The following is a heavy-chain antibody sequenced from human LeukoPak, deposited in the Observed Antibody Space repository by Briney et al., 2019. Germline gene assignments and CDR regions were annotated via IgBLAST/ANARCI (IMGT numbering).Heavy chain of an antibody. CDR2: IYSGGTT. CDR3: ATLTVGATGYFQH. CDR1: GFMVSSNY. D-gene: IGHD1-26*01. V-gene: IGHV3-53*01. Sequence: GGSLRLSCAASGFMVSSNYMSWVRQAPGKGLEWVSIIYSGGTTYYADSVRGRFSISRDNSKNTVFLQMNNLRAEDTAVYYCATLTVGATGYFQHWGQGTLVTVSS. J-gene: IGHJ1*01.